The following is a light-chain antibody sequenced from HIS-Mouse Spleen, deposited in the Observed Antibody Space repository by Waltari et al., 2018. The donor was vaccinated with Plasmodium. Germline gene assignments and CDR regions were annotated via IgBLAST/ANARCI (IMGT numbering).Light chain of an antibody. J-gene: IGKJ3*01. CDR3: QQYNNWSFT. Sequence: EIVMTQSTATLSVSPGARATLSCRASQSVSSNLAWYQQKPGQAPRLLIYGASTRATGIPARFSGSGSGTEFTLTISSLQSEDFAVYYCQQYNNWSFTFGPGTKVDIK. CDR1: QSVSSN. CDR2: GAS. V-gene: IGKV3-15*01.